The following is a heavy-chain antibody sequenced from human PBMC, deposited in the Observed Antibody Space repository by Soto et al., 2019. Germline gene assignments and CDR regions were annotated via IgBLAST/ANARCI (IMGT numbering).Heavy chain of an antibody. CDR1: GGTFSSYA. Sequence: QVQLVQSGAEVKKPGSSVKVSCKASGGTFSSYAISWVRQAPGQGLEWMGGIIPIFGTANYAQKFQGRVTIPAEESASTAYMEPSSLRSEGTAGYWCARDQQPVVRGPKAGDWGEGTLVTVSS. D-gene: IGHD3-10*01. CDR3: ARDQQPVVRGPKAGD. CDR2: IIPIFGTA. V-gene: IGHV1-69*12. J-gene: IGHJ4*02.